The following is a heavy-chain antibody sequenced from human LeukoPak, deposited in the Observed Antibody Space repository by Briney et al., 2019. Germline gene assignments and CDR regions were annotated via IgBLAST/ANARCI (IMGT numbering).Heavy chain of an antibody. CDR3: AKAGTGTNMIFDY. Sequence: GGSLRLSRAASGFTFSSYAMHWVRQAPGKGLEWVAVISYDGSNKYYADSVKGRFTISRDTSKNTLYLQMYSLRAEDTAVYYCAKAGTGTNMIFDYWGQGTLVTVSS. CDR1: GFTFSSYA. CDR2: ISYDGSNK. J-gene: IGHJ4*02. D-gene: IGHD1-1*01. V-gene: IGHV3-30-3*01.